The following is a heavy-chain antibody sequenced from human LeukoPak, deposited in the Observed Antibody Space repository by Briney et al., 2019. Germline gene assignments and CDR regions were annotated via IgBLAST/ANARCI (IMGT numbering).Heavy chain of an antibody. CDR1: GFIFSGYW. V-gene: IGHV3-7*04. D-gene: IGHD5-24*01. Sequence: GGSLRLSCVGSGFIFSGYWMSWVRQAPGKGLEWVANIKQDGSKKSYVDSVKGRFTISRDNAKNSLYLQMNSLRAEDTAIYYCTRVGYIDEGIDYWGQGTLVTVSS. CDR3: TRVGYIDEGIDY. CDR2: IKQDGSKK. J-gene: IGHJ4*02.